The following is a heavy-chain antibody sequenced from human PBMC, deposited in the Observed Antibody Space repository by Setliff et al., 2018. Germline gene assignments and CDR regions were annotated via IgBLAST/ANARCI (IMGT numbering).Heavy chain of an antibody. CDR3: ARRGERFFNWFDP. D-gene: IGHD2-21*01. V-gene: IGHV5-51*01. CDR2: IYPGNADT. J-gene: IGHJ5*02. CDR1: GYSFTDYW. Sequence: GESLKISCKGSGYSFTDYWIAWLRQTPRKGLEWMGTIYPGNADTRYSPSFQGKVTISTDTSINTAFLQWNTLKSSDTAVYYCARRGERFFNWFDPWGQGTLVTVSS.